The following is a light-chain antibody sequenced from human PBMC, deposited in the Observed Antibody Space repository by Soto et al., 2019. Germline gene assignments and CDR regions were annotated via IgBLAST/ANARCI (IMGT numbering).Light chain of an antibody. V-gene: IGKV1-33*01. J-gene: IGKJ2*01. CDR3: QQYDNLPV. CDR2: DAS. Sequence: DIQMTQSPSSLSASVGDRVTITCQASQDISNYLNWYQQKPGKDPKLLIYDASNLETGVPSRFSGSGSGTDITFTISSLQPEDIATYYCQQYDNLPVFGQGTKLEIK. CDR1: QDISNY.